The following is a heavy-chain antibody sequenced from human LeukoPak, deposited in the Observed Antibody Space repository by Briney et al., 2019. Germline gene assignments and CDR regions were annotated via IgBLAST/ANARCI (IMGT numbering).Heavy chain of an antibody. V-gene: IGHV3-48*03. Sequence: GGSLRLSCAASGFTFSSYEMNWVRQAPGKGLEWVSYISSSGSTIYYADSVKGRFTISRDNAKNSLYLQMNSPRAEDTAVYYCAKQGSGSLYYYYMDVWGKGTAVTISS. D-gene: IGHD3-10*01. CDR1: GFTFSSYE. CDR3: AKQGSGSLYYYYMDV. J-gene: IGHJ6*03. CDR2: ISSSGSTI.